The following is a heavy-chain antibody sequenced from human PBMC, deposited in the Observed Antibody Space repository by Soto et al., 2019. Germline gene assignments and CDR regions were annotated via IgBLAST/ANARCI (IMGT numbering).Heavy chain of an antibody. CDR1: GGSFSGYY. CDR2: INDRGSI. D-gene: IGHD3-9*01. V-gene: IGHV4-34*01. J-gene: IGHJ2*01. Sequence: QVQLQQWGAGLLRPLETLSLTCGVSGGSFSGYYWAWIRQSPGKGLEWIGEINDRGSINYNPSLKSRVSISVDTSKNHYSLNLRSVTAADTAVYYCARESHDILTGPPWVWYFDLWGRGTLVTVSS. CDR3: ARESHDILTGPPWVWYFDL.